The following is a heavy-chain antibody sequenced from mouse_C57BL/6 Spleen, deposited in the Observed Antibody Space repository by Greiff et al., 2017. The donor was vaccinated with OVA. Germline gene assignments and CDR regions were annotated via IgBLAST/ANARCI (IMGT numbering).Heavy chain of an antibody. CDR2: IDPSDSYT. CDR3: ASNWDWFAY. J-gene: IGHJ3*01. CDR1: GYTFTSYW. D-gene: IGHD4-1*02. V-gene: IGHV1-50*01. Sequence: QVHVKQPGAELVKPGASVKLSCKASGYTFTSYWMQWVKQRPGQGLEWIGEIDPSDSYTNYNQKFKGKATLTVDTSSSTAYMQLSSLTSEDSAVYYCASNWDWFAYWGQGTLVTVSA.